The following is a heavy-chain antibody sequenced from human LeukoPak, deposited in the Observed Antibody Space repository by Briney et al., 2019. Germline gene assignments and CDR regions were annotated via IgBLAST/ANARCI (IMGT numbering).Heavy chain of an antibody. V-gene: IGHV4-59*01. D-gene: IGHD2-15*01. CDR2: IYYSGST. J-gene: IGHJ3*02. Sequence: SETLSLTCTVSGGSISSYYWSWIRQPPGKGLEWIGYIYYSGSTNYNPSLKSRVTILVDTSKNQFSLKLSSVTAADTAVYYCARGRYCSADICTGGDSFDIWGQGTMVSVSP. CDR1: GGSISSYY. CDR3: ARGRYCSADICTGGDSFDI.